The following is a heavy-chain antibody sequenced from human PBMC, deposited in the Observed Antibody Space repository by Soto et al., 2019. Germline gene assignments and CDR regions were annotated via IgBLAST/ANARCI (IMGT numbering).Heavy chain of an antibody. V-gene: IGHV4-4*02. CDR2: IYHSGST. CDR3: ASLVVPAATDYYYGMDV. D-gene: IGHD2-2*01. CDR1: GGSISSSNW. Sequence: SETLSLTWAVSGGSISSSNWWSWVRQPPGKGLEWIGEIYHSGSTNYNPSLKSRVTISVDKSKNQFSLKLSSVTAADTAVYYCASLVVPAATDYYYGMDVWGQGTTVTVSS. J-gene: IGHJ6*02.